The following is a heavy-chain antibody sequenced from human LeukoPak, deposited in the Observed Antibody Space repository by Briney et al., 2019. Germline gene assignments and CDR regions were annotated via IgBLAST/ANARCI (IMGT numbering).Heavy chain of an antibody. CDR2: IYYSGST. CDR1: GGSISSYC. Sequence: SETLSLTCTVSGGSISSYCWSWIRQPPGKGLEWIGYIYYSGSTNYNPSLKSRVTISVDTSKNQFSLKLSSVTAADTAVYYCARGFDSSWDAFDIWGQGTMVTVSS. CDR3: ARGFDSSWDAFDI. J-gene: IGHJ3*02. V-gene: IGHV4-59*01. D-gene: IGHD6-13*01.